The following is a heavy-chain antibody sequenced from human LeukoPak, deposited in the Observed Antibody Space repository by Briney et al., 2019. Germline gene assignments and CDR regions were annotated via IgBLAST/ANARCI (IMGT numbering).Heavy chain of an antibody. D-gene: IGHD7-27*01. CDR2: INHSGST. CDR1: GGSFSGYY. V-gene: IGHV4-34*01. Sequence: SETLSLTCAVYGGSFSGYYWSWIRQPPGKGLEWIGEINHSGSTNYNPSLKSRVTISVDTSKNHFSLKLSSVTAADTAVYYCATTATLNHWGGRAFDIWGQGTMVTVSS. CDR3: ATTATLNHWGGRAFDI. J-gene: IGHJ3*02.